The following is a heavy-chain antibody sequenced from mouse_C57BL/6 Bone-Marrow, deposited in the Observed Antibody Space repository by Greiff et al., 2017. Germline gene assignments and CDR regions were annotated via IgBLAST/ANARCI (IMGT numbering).Heavy chain of an antibody. CDR1: GFTFSSYG. Sequence: EVQLVESGGDLVKPGGSLKLSCAASGFTFSSYGMSWVRQTPDKRLEWVATISSGGSYTYYPDSVKGRFTISRDNAKNTLYLQMSSLKSEDTAMYYCARQKLGLDYWGQGTSVTVSS. CDR2: ISSGGSYT. CDR3: ARQKLGLDY. D-gene: IGHD4-1*01. J-gene: IGHJ4*01. V-gene: IGHV5-6*01.